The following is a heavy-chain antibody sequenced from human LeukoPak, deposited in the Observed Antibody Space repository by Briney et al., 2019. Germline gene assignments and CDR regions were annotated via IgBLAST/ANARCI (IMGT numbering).Heavy chain of an antibody. J-gene: IGHJ4*02. CDR2: MYLSGTT. CDR3: AGLVGRYSSGLYYYYFDY. V-gene: IGHV4-34*01. D-gene: IGHD3-22*01. CDR1: GGSLSGYF. Sequence: SETLSLTCDVHGGSLSGYFWSWVRQPPGKGLEWIGEMYLSGTTHSNPSVKSRVTISIDKSKNQFFLNLSSVTAADTAVYYCAGLVGRYSSGLYYYYFDYWGQGTLVTVSS.